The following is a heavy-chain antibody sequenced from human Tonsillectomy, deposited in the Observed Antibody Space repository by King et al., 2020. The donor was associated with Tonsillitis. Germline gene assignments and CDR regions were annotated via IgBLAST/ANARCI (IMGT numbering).Heavy chain of an antibody. D-gene: IGHD1-26*01. CDR1: GYTFTSYG. J-gene: IGHJ3*02. CDR2: ISAYNGST. CDR3: AREPRGGSYYPHDAFDI. Sequence: VQLVQSGAEVKKPGASVKVSCKASGYTFTSYGISWVRQAPGQGLEWMGWISAYNGSTNYAQKLQGRVTMTTDTSTSTAYMELRSLRSDDTAVYYCAREPRGGSYYPHDAFDIWGQGTMVTVSS. V-gene: IGHV1-18*01.